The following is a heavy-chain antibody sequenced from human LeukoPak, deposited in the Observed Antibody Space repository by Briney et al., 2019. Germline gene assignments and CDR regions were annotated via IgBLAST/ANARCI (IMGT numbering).Heavy chain of an antibody. CDR2: LRSNGDTA. D-gene: IGHD1-1*01. V-gene: IGHV3-23*01. J-gene: IGHJ4*02. Sequence: GGSLRLSCAASGFTFSSYAMTWVRQAPGKGLEWVSTLRSNGDTAYNADSVKGRFTISRDNSKNTVYLQMNILRVEDTAIYYCARGQELDDGVFDSWGQGTLVTVSA. CDR3: ARGQELDDGVFDS. CDR1: GFTFSSYA.